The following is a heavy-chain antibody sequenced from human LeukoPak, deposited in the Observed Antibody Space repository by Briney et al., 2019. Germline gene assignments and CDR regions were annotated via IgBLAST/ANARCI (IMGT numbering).Heavy chain of an antibody. Sequence: GRSMRRSCAASGFTCSSYAMSWVRQAPGNGLEWVSALSGSGGSTYYADSVKGRFTISRDNSKNTLYLQMNSLRAEDTAVYYCALGGDYVWGSPFDYWGQGTLVTVSS. CDR3: ALGGDYVWGSPFDY. D-gene: IGHD3-16*01. CDR1: GFTCSSYA. V-gene: IGHV3-23*01. J-gene: IGHJ4*02. CDR2: LSGSGGST.